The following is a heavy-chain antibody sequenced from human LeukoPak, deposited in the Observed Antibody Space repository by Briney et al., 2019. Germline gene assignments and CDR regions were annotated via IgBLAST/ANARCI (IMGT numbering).Heavy chain of an antibody. Sequence: GGSLRLSCAASGFTFSSYAMSWVRQAPGKGLEWVSVISGSGGNTYYADSVKGRFTISRDNSKNTLYLQMNSLRAEDTAVYYCARDIGTTDDYWGQGTLVTVSS. CDR2: ISGSGGNT. CDR3: ARDIGTTDDY. CDR1: GFTFSSYA. J-gene: IGHJ4*02. V-gene: IGHV3-23*01. D-gene: IGHD1-14*01.